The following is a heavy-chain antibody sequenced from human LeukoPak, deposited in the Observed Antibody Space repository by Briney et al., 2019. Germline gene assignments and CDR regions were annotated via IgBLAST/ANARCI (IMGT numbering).Heavy chain of an antibody. CDR2: IYYSGST. CDR1: GGSISSDNYY. CDR3: ASQDTAKGYFDY. Sequence: SQTLSLTCTVSGGSISSDNYYWSWIRQPPGKGLEWIGYIYYSGSTSYSPSLKSRVTMSVDTSKNQFSLKLSSVTAADTAVYYCASQDTAKGYFDYWGQGTLVTVSS. J-gene: IGHJ4*02. D-gene: IGHD5-18*01. V-gene: IGHV4-30-4*08.